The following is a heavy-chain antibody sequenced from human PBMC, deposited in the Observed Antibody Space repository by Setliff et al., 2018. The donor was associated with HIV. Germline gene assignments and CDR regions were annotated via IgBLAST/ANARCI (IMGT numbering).Heavy chain of an antibody. Sequence: SETLSLTCTVSGASIGSGDYYWSWIRQPPGKGLEWIGYIYYSGSTSYNPSLKSRVTISAGTSKNQFSLELGSVTAADTAVYYCARLIPASVYFDYWGQGTLVTVSS. CDR2: IYYSGST. V-gene: IGHV4-30-4*08. CDR3: ARLIPASVYFDY. D-gene: IGHD2-2*01. CDR1: GASIGSGDYY. J-gene: IGHJ4*02.